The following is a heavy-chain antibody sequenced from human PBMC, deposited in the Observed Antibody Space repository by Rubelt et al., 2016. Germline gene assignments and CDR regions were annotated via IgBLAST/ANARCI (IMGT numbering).Heavy chain of an antibody. D-gene: IGHD3-10*01. CDR2: ILYDGSDK. J-gene: IGHJ5*02. CDR1: GFSFSSHG. CDR3: AKEFSHPRGVTNWFDP. V-gene: IGHV3-30*02. Sequence: GGSLRLSCAASGFSFSSHGMNWVRQAPGRGLEWVAFILYDGSDKKYGDSVKGRFTISRDNYKNTLYLQMNSLRVEDTAVYYCAKEFSHPRGVTNWFDPWGQGTQVTVSS.